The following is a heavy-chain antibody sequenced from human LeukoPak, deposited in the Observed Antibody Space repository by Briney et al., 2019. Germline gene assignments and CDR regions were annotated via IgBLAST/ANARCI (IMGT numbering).Heavy chain of an antibody. CDR2: ISWNSGSI. D-gene: IGHD6-19*01. Sequence: GGSLRLSCAASGFTFDDYAMHWVRQAPGKGLEWVSGISWNSGSIGYADSVKGRFTISRDNAKNSLYLQMNSLRAEDTALYYWAKDGYPSIAVAGIGGGNFDYWGQGTLVTVSS. V-gene: IGHV3-9*01. CDR1: GFTFDDYA. J-gene: IGHJ4*02. CDR3: AKDGYPSIAVAGIGGGNFDY.